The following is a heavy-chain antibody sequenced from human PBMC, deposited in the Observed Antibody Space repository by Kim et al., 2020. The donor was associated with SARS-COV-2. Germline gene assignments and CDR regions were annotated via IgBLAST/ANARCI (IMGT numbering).Heavy chain of an antibody. D-gene: IGHD3-22*01. J-gene: IGHJ4*02. V-gene: IGHV4-4*07. CDR3: ARGVYDSSGYYLDY. Sequence: PSLRSRVTMSIDTSKNQFSLKLTSGTAADTAVYYCARGVYDSSGYYLDYWGQGTLVTVSS.